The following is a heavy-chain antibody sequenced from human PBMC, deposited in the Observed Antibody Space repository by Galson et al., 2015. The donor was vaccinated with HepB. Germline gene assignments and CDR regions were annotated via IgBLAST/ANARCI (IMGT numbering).Heavy chain of an antibody. CDR1: GFAFGNYA. CDR3: AKDVYFDY. V-gene: IGHV3-23*01. CDR2: VSGTAGST. J-gene: IGHJ4*02. Sequence: LRLSCAASGFAFGNYATSWVRQAPGKGLEWVSTVSGTAGSTFYADSVKGHFTISRDNSKNTLYLLMNSLRAEDTAVYYCAKDVYFDYWGQGTLVTVSS.